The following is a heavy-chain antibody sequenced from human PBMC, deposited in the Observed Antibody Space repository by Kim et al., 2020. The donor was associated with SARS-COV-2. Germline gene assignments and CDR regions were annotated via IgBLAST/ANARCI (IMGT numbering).Heavy chain of an antibody. CDR1: GGSFRKYA. D-gene: IGHD6-6*01. CDR3: TRGSKLQITMDS. J-gene: IGHJ4*01. Sequence: SVKVSCKASGGSFRKYAISWVRQAPGQGLEWMGGVIPEFAVSNYAQKFQDRVAITADESTSTAYMELYGLTSEDTAVYYCTRGSKLQITMDSWGQGT. CDR2: VIPEFAVS. V-gene: IGHV1-69*13.